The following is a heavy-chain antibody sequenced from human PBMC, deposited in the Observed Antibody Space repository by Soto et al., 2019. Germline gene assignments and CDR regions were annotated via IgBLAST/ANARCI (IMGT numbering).Heavy chain of an antibody. Sequence: QVQLVESGGGLVKPGGSLRLSCVASGFTFSDYYMSWIRQAPGKGLEWVSYISSSSSYTNYADSVKGRFTISRDNAKNSLYLQMNSLRAEDTAVYYCARDHHRYSGYDYVDYWGQGTLGTVSS. J-gene: IGHJ4*02. V-gene: IGHV3-11*05. D-gene: IGHD5-12*01. CDR2: ISSSSSYT. CDR1: GFTFSDYY. CDR3: ARDHHRYSGYDYVDY.